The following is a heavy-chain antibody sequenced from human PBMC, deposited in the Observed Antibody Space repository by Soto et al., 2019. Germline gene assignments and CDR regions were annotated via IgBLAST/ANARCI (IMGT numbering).Heavy chain of an antibody. Sequence: SVKVSCKASGYSFTSYGIIWMRQAPGQGLEWVGWISPYNRNSNYAQNFQGRVTMTTDTSTNTAYMELRSLRSDDTAVYYCARESKTKRLVNGGWFDPWGQGNVVTVSS. CDR1: GYSFTSYG. CDR3: ARESKTKRLVNGGWFDP. CDR2: ISPYNRNS. V-gene: IGHV1-18*01. D-gene: IGHD6-19*01. J-gene: IGHJ5*02.